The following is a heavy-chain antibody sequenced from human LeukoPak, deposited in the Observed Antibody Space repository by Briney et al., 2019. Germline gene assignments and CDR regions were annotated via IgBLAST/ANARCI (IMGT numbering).Heavy chain of an antibody. J-gene: IGHJ4*02. CDR1: GYTFTGYY. Sequence: GASVKVSCKASGYTFTGYYMHWVRQAPGQGLEWMGWVNPNSGGTNYAQKFQGRVTMTRDTSISPAYMELSRLRSDDTAVYYCARAEGIAAAGTEFDYWGQGTLVTVSS. CDR2: VNPNSGGT. CDR3: ARAEGIAAAGTEFDY. D-gene: IGHD6-13*01. V-gene: IGHV1-2*02.